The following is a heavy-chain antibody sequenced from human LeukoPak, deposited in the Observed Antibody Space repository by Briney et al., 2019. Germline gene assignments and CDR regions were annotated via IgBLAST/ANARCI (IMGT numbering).Heavy chain of an antibody. V-gene: IGHV1-69*13. Sequence: GASVKVSCKASGYTFTSYGISWVRQAPGQGLEWMGGIIPIFGTANCAQKFQGRVTITADESTSTAYMELSSLRSEDTAVYYCARARKYSSSSATWYYYYMDVWGKGTTVTVSS. CDR2: IIPIFGTA. J-gene: IGHJ6*03. D-gene: IGHD6-6*01. CDR1: GYTFTSYG. CDR3: ARARKYSSSSATWYYYYMDV.